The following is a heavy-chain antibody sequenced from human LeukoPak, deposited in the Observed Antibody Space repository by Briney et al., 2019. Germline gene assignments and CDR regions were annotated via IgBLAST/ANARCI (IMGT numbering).Heavy chain of an antibody. CDR1: GGSISSGGYS. CDR3: ARVSYGSGSRHFDY. V-gene: IGHV4-30-4*07. CDR2: IYHNGST. D-gene: IGHD3-10*01. J-gene: IGHJ4*02. Sequence: PSQTLSLTCAVSGGSISSGGYSWSWIRQPPGKGLEWIGYIYHNGSTYYNPSLKSRVTISVDTSKNQFSLKLSSVTAADTAVYYCARVSYGSGSRHFDYWGQGTLVTVSS.